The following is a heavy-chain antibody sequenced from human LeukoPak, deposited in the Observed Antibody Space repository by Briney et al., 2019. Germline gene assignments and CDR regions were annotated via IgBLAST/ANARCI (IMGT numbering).Heavy chain of an antibody. Sequence: SETLSLTCTVSGGSISSSSYYWGWIRQPPGKGLEWIGSIYYSGSTYYNPSLKSRVTISVDTSKNQFSLELSSVTAADTAVYYCARAYYYDSSGYRAEYFQHWGQGTLVTVSS. CDR1: GGSISSSSYY. D-gene: IGHD3-22*01. CDR3: ARAYYYDSSGYRAEYFQH. J-gene: IGHJ1*01. V-gene: IGHV4-39*01. CDR2: IYYSGST.